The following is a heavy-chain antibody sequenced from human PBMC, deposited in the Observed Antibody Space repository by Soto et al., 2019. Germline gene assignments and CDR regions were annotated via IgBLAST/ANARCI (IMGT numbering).Heavy chain of an antibody. CDR2: IVPIFETL. CDR3: VVMGNVAVSNPRSFDY. Sequence: QLQLVQSGAEVKKPGSPGKVSCKASGATFSGYAINWVRQAPGQGLEWLGRIVPIFETLNYAERFQGRVAITADESTTTVYMELTNLTHEDTAVYYCVVMGNVAVSNPRSFDYWGQGTQVTVSS. J-gene: IGHJ4*02. D-gene: IGHD6-19*01. CDR1: GATFSGYA. V-gene: IGHV1-69*18.